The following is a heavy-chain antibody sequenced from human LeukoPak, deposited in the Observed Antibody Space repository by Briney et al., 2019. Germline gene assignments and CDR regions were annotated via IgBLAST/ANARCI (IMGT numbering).Heavy chain of an antibody. Sequence: SGRSLRLSCAASGFTFSSYGMHWVRQAPGKGLEWVAVIWYDGSNKYYADSVKGRFTISSDNSKNTLYLQMNSLRAEDTAVYYCARDRPLGVYCSSTSCYDSWFDPWGQGTLVTVSS. CDR1: GFTFSSYG. J-gene: IGHJ5*02. CDR2: IWYDGSNK. CDR3: ARDRPLGVYCSSTSCYDSWFDP. V-gene: IGHV3-33*01. D-gene: IGHD2-2*01.